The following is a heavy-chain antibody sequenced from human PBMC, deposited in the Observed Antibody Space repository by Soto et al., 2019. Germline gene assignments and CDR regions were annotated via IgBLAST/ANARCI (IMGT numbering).Heavy chain of an antibody. Sequence: GGSLRLSCAASGFTVSSNYMSWVRQAPGKGLEWVSVIYSGGSTYYADSVKGRFTISRDNSKNTLYLQMNSLRAEDTAVYYCAREEAAQVGHFDYWGQGTLVTVSS. D-gene: IGHD6-6*01. V-gene: IGHV3-53*01. J-gene: IGHJ4*02. CDR1: GFTVSSNY. CDR3: AREEAAQVGHFDY. CDR2: IYSGGST.